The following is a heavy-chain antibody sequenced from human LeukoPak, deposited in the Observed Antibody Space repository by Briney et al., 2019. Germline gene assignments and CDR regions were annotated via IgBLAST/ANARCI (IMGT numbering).Heavy chain of an antibody. J-gene: IGHJ4*02. Sequence: ASVKVSCKASGYTFTGCYMHWVRHAPGQGLEWMGRINPNSGGTNYAQKFQGRVTMTRDTSISTAYMELSRLRSDDTAVYYCARAYYYGSGSYSYYFDYWGQGTLVTVSS. CDR2: INPNSGGT. CDR3: ARAYYYGSGSYSYYFDY. V-gene: IGHV1-2*06. CDR1: GYTFTGCY. D-gene: IGHD3-10*01.